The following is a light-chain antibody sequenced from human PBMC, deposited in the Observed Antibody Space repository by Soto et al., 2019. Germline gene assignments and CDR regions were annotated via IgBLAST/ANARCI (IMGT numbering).Light chain of an antibody. V-gene: IGLV1-51*02. CDR2: ENN. Sequence: QSVLTQPTSVSAAPGQKVAISCSGSSPNIGNDYVSWYQQLPGTAPKLLIYENNKRPSGIPDRFSGSKSGTSATLGITGLQSGDEADYYCETWDSSLSAAVFGGGTQLTVL. CDR3: ETWDSSLSAAV. J-gene: IGLJ7*01. CDR1: SPNIGNDY.